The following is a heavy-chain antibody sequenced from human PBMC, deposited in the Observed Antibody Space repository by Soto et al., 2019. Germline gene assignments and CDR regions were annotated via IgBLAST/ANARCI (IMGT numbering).Heavy chain of an antibody. CDR2: VNHSGST. CDR1: GGSFSGYS. CDR3: VRHCRSTTCYRY. D-gene: IGHD2-2*01. J-gene: IGHJ4*02. Sequence: SETLSLTCAVDGGSFSGYSWSWIRQPPGKGLEWIGEVNHSGSTNYNASLKSRVAISLDTSKNQFSLNLSSVTAADTAVYYCVRHCRSTTCYRYWGQGSLVTVSS. V-gene: IGHV4-34*01.